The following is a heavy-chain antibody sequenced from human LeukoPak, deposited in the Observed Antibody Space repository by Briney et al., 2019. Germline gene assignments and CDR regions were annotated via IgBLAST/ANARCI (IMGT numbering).Heavy chain of an antibody. V-gene: IGHV1-2*02. D-gene: IGHD4-17*01. Sequence: ASVKVSCTASGYTFTVYYMHWVRHAPGQGLEWMGWINPNSGGTNYAQKFQGRVTMTRDTSISTAYMELSSLRSDDTAVYYCAREGDYGELDYWGQGSLVTVSS. CDR3: AREGDYGELDY. J-gene: IGHJ4*02. CDR2: INPNSGGT. CDR1: GYTFTVYY.